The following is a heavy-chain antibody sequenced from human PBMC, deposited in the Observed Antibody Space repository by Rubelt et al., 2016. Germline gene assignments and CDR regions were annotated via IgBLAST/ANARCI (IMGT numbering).Heavy chain of an antibody. CDR2: IYHSGGT. CDR3: ARVGGYSYGQGWFDP. J-gene: IGHJ5*02. D-gene: IGHD5-18*01. V-gene: IGHV4-38-2*02. Sequence: QVQLQESGPGLVKPSETLSLTCTVSGYSISSGYFWGWIRQPPGKGLEWIASIYHSGGTYYNPSLKSRVTISIDTPKNQFSRKLGSLTAADTAVYYCARVGGYSYGQGWFDPWGQGTLVTVSS. CDR1: GYSISSGYF.